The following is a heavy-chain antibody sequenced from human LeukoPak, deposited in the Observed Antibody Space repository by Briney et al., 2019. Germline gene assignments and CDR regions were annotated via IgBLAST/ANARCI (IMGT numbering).Heavy chain of an antibody. D-gene: IGHD4-17*01. J-gene: IGHJ4*02. Sequence: GGSLRLSCVASGFTFSSYAAHWVRQAPGKGLEWVAVISYDEANKYYTDSVKGRFTISRDNSKNTLYLQMNSLRAEDTAVYYCVRETGSTVGSTDFDYWGQGTLVTVSS. CDR2: ISYDEANK. CDR1: GFTFSSYA. V-gene: IGHV3-30-3*01. CDR3: VRETGSTVGSTDFDY.